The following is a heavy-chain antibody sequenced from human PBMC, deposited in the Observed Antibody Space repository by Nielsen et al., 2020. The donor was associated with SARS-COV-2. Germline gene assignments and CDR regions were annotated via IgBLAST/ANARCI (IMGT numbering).Heavy chain of an antibody. D-gene: IGHD4-17*01. CDR1: GFTFSSLW. CDR3: ARDRGGGDYVPDYYYGMDV. CDR2: INPDGSEK. V-gene: IGHV3-7*01. J-gene: IGHJ6*02. Sequence: GESLKISCAASGFTFSSLWMSWVRQVPGKGLEWVADINPDGSEKFYVDSVKGRFTISRDNAKNSMSLQMNSLRVEDTAVYYCARDRGGGDYVPDYYYGMDVWGQGTTVTVSS.